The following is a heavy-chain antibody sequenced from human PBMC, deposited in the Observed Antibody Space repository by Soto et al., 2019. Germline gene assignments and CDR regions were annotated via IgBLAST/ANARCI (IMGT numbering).Heavy chain of an antibody. Sequence: SETLSLTCTVSGGSISFYYWSWIRQPPGKGLEWIGYVYYSGSPNYNPSLKSRVTISVDTSKNQFSLKLNSVTAADTAVYYCASRSSGWYYGLDVWGQGTAVTVSS. D-gene: IGHD6-19*01. CDR2: VYYSGSP. J-gene: IGHJ6*02. CDR3: ASRSSGWYYGLDV. CDR1: GGSISFYY. V-gene: IGHV4-59*08.